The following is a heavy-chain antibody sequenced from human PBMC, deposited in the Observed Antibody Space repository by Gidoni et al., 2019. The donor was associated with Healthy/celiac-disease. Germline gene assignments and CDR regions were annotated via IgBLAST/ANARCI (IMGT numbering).Heavy chain of an antibody. D-gene: IGHD3-10*01. V-gene: IGHV3-33*01. CDR1: GFTFSSYG. CDR3: ARDGLHTSGAFDI. CDR2: IWYDGSNK. Sequence: QVQLVESGGGVVQPGRSLRLSCAASGFTFSSYGMHWVRQAPGKGLEWVAVIWYDGSNKYYADSVKGRFTISRDNSKNTLYLQMNSLRAEDTAVYYCARDGLHTSGAFDIWGQGTMVTVSS. J-gene: IGHJ3*02.